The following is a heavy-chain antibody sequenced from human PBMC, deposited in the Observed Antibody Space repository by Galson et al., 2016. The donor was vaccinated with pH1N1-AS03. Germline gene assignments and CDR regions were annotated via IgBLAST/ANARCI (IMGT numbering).Heavy chain of an antibody. CDR2: IYLRGST. CDR3: ARVLTPGYFHTMDV. J-gene: IGHJ6*02. V-gene: IGHV4-4*02. D-gene: IGHD2/OR15-2a*01. Sequence: TLSLTCAVSGDSVSGGHWWTWVRQSPGKGLEWIGYIYLRGSTDYNPSLADRVIISADRSTNDFSLTLSSVTAADTAVYYCARVLTPGYFHTMDVWGRGTTVTFSS. CDR1: GDSVSGGHW.